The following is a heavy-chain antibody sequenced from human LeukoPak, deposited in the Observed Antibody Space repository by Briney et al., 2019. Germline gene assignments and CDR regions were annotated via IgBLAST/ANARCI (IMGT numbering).Heavy chain of an antibody. CDR3: AKSRGGLNREPYYDFWSGYPYYFDY. CDR2: ISGSGGST. CDR1: GFTFSSYA. D-gene: IGHD3-3*01. V-gene: IGHV3-23*01. Sequence: GGSLRLSCAASGFTFSSYAMSWVRQAPGKGLEWVSAISGSGGSTYYADSVKGRFTISRDNSKNTLYLQMNGLRAEDTAVYYCAKSRGGLNREPYYDFWSGYPYYFDYWGQGTLVTVSS. J-gene: IGHJ4*02.